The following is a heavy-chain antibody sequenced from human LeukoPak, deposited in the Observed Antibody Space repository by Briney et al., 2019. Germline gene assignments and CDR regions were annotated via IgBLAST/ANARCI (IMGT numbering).Heavy chain of an antibody. J-gene: IGHJ5*02. CDR3: ARRGLGKWFDP. D-gene: IGHD3-16*01. CDR2: IYYSGST. V-gene: IGHV4-39*01. CDR1: GGSISSSSYY. Sequence: SETLSLTCTVSGGSISSSSYYWGWIRQPPGKGLEWIGSIYYSGSTYYNPSLKSRVTISVDTSKNQFSLKLSSVTAADTAVYYCARRGLGKWFDPWGQGILVTVSS.